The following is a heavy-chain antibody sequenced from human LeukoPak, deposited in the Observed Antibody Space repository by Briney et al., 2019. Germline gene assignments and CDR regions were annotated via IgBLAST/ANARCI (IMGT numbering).Heavy chain of an antibody. V-gene: IGHV3-30*18. CDR2: ISYDGSNK. Sequence: TGGSLRLSCAASGFTFSGYGMHWVRQAPGKGLEWVAVISYDGSNKYYADPVKGRFTISRDNSKNTLYLQMNSLRAEDTAVYYCAKEAEDSSSWFQYFQHWGQGTLVTVSS. J-gene: IGHJ1*01. D-gene: IGHD6-13*01. CDR3: AKEAEDSSSWFQYFQH. CDR1: GFTFSGYG.